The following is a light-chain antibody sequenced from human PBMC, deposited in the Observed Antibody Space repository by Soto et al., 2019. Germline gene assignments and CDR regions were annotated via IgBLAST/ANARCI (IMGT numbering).Light chain of an antibody. CDR2: RSD. J-gene: IGLJ2*01. CDR1: SSNIGSNH. Sequence: QSVLTQPPSASGTPGQRVTISCSGSSSNIGSNHVYWYQQFPGMAPKLLMYRSDQRPTGVPDRFSGPKSGTSASLAISGLRSDDEADYYCSARDDILSGVVFGGGTKVTVL. CDR3: SARDDILSGVV. V-gene: IGLV1-47*01.